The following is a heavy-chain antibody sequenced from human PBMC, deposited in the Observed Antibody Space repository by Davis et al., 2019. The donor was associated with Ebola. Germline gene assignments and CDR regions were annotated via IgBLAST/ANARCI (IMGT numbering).Heavy chain of an antibody. J-gene: IGHJ4*02. Sequence: ASVTVSCQASGYTFTSYGITWVRQAPGQGLEWMGWINPHNGNTNYAQNVQVRVIMTSDTATTTAYMEVGSLRSDDTAVYYCARAQFPTTSDHWGQGTLVTVSS. CDR3: ARAQFPTTSDH. CDR1: GYTFTSYG. D-gene: IGHD1-1*01. CDR2: INPHNGNT. V-gene: IGHV1-18*04.